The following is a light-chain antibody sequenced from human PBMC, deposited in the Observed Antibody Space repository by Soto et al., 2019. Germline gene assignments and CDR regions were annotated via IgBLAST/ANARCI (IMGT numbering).Light chain of an antibody. J-gene: IGKJ3*01. CDR2: AAS. Sequence: AIRMTQSPSSLYASTGDRVTITCRASQGISSYLAWYQQKPGKAPKLLIYAASTLQSGVPSRFSGSGSGTDFTLTISCLQSEDFATYYCQQYYSYPFPFGPGTKVDIK. CDR3: QQYYSYPFP. V-gene: IGKV1-8*01. CDR1: QGISSY.